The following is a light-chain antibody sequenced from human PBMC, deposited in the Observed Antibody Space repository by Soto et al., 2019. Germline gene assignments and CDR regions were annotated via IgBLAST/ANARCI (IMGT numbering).Light chain of an antibody. CDR1: QTISSW. CDR2: KAS. Sequence: DIHLTQSPSFLSASVGDRVTITCRPSQTISSWLAWYQQKPGKAPKLLIYKASTLKSGVPSRFSGSGSGTEFTLTISSLQPDDFATYYCQHYNSYSEAFGQGTKVDIK. V-gene: IGKV1-5*03. CDR3: QHYNSYSEA. J-gene: IGKJ1*01.